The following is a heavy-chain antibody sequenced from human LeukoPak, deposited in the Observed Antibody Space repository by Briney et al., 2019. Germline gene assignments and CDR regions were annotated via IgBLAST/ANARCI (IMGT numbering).Heavy chain of an antibody. CDR2: ISASGGST. CDR1: GFTFSSSA. J-gene: IGHJ4*02. V-gene: IGHV3-23*01. CDR3: AKRSGSYGPFDY. Sequence: PGGSLRLSCAASGFTFSSSAVSWVRQAPGKGLEWVSAISASGGSTYYADSVKGRFTISRDNSKNTLYPQLNSLRAEDTAVYYCAKRSGSYGPFDYWGQGTLVTVSS. D-gene: IGHD1-26*01.